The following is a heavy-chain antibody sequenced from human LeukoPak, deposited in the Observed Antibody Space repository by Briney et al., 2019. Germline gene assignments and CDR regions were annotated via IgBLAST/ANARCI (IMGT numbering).Heavy chain of an antibody. V-gene: IGHV1-46*01. Sequence: ASVKVSCKASGYTFTGYYMHWVRQAPGQGLEWMGWINPGGGTTTYAQKFQGRVTMTRDTSTSAVYMELSSLRSEDTAVYYCARGGFTTMVRGVIITLDAFDIWGQRTMVTVSS. D-gene: IGHD3-10*01. J-gene: IGHJ3*02. CDR1: GYTFTGYY. CDR3: ARGGFTTMVRGVIITLDAFDI. CDR2: INPGGGTT.